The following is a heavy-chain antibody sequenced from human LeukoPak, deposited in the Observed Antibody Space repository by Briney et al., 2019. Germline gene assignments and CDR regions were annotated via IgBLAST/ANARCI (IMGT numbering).Heavy chain of an antibody. CDR2: ISSSSSTV. CDR3: ARDVRWLQFVFDH. CDR1: GFTFSDYS. Sequence: GGSLRLSCAASGFTFSDYSMNWVRQAPGKGLEWVSYISSSSSTVCYADSVKGRFTISRDNAKNSLYLQMNSLRDEDTAVYYCARDVRWLQFVFDHWGQGIPVTVSS. V-gene: IGHV3-48*02. J-gene: IGHJ4*02. D-gene: IGHD5-24*01.